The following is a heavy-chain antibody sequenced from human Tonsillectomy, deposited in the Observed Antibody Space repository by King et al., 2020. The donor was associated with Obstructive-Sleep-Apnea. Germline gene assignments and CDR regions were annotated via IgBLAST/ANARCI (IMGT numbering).Heavy chain of an antibody. CDR1: GFTFDDYA. V-gene: IGHV3-9*01. CDR3: AKACSELVVPADKSRYYYYGMDV. D-gene: IGHD2-2*01. Sequence: DVQLVESGGGLVQPGRSLRLSCAASGFTFDDYAMYWVRQAPGKGLEWVSGISWNSGTVGYADSVKGRLTISRDNAKNSLYLQMNSLRPEDTALYYCAKACSELVVPADKSRYYYYGMDVWGQGTTVTVSS. CDR2: ISWNSGTV. J-gene: IGHJ6*02.